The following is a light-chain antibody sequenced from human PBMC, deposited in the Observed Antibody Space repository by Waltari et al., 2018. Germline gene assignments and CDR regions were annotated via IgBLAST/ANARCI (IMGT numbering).Light chain of an antibody. CDR1: SGHSDYS. J-gene: IGLJ2*01. Sequence: QLALTQSPSASASLGASVKLTCTLSSGHSDYSIAWHQQQPEKGPRYLMKLDSDGSHTMGDGIPHRSSGSSSGAERYLTISSLQYEDEADYYCQTWGTGFVVFGGGTKLTVL. V-gene: IGLV4-69*01. CDR3: QTWGTGFVV. CDR2: LDSDGSH.